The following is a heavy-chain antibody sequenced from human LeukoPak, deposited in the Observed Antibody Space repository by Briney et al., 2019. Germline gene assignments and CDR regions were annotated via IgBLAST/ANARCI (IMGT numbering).Heavy chain of an antibody. D-gene: IGHD5-18*01. V-gene: IGHV3-21*01. CDR3: AHSSGYAYGLDY. Sequence: GGSLRLSCAASGFTFTTNAMSWVRQAPGKGLEWVSSISSSSHYIYYADSLKGRFTISRDNAKNSLYLQMNSLRAEDTAVYYCAHSSGYAYGLDYWGQGALVTVSS. J-gene: IGHJ4*02. CDR2: ISSSSHYI. CDR1: GFTFTTNA.